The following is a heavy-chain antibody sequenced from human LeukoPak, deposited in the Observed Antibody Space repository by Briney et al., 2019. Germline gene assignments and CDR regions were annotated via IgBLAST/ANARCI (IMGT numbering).Heavy chain of an antibody. CDR2: IWYDGSNK. J-gene: IGHJ4*02. Sequence: GGSPRLSCAASGFTFSSYGMHWVRQAPGKGLEWVAVIWYDGSNKYYADSVKGRFTISRDNSKNTLYLQINSLRAKDTAVYYCAKGEVAGPMNFDYWGQGTLVTVSS. CDR1: GFTFSSYG. V-gene: IGHV3-33*06. CDR3: AKGEVAGPMNFDY. D-gene: IGHD6-19*01.